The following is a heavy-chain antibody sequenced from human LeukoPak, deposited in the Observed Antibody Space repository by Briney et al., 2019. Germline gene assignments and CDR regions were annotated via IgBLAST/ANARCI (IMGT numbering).Heavy chain of an antibody. CDR3: ARDRGGPYWYFDL. CDR2: ISGYNGNT. J-gene: IGHJ2*01. D-gene: IGHD3-16*01. Sequence: ASVKVSCKASGYTFTRFGISWVRQAPGQGLEWMGWISGYNGNTNYAQKLQGRVTMTTDTSTSTAYMELRSLRSDATAVYYCARDRGGPYWYFDLWGRGTLVTVSS. CDR1: GYTFTRFG. V-gene: IGHV1-18*04.